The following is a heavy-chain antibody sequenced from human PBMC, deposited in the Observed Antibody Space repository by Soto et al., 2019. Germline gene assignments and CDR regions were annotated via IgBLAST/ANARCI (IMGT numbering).Heavy chain of an antibody. CDR1: GFTFSSYG. D-gene: IGHD4-17*01. Sequence: GGSLRLSCAASGFTFSSYGMHWVRQAPGKGLEWVAVIWYDGSNKYYADSVKGRFTISRDNSKNTLYLQMNSLRAEDTAVYYCARSSGGDYADAATPYYYYGMDVWGQGTTVTVSS. CDR2: IWYDGSNK. J-gene: IGHJ6*02. V-gene: IGHV3-33*01. CDR3: ARSSGGDYADAATPYYYYGMDV.